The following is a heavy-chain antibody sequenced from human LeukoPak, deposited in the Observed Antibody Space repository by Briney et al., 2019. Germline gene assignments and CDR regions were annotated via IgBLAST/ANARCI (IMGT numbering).Heavy chain of an antibody. D-gene: IGHD6-6*01. Sequence: SVKVSCKASGGTFSSYAISWVRQAPGQGLEWMGRIIPIFGIANYAQKFQGRVTITADKSTSTAYMELSSLRSEDTAVYYCARDKYSSSLGDYWGQGTLVTVSS. CDR3: ARDKYSSSLGDY. J-gene: IGHJ4*02. CDR2: IIPIFGIA. V-gene: IGHV1-69*04. CDR1: GGTFSSYA.